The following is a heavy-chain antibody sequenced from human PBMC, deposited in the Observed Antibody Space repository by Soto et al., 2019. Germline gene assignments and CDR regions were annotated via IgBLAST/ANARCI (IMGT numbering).Heavy chain of an antibody. Sequence: VQLVESGGGVVQPGTSLRLSCVGSGFTFRSYVIHWVRQAPGKGLEWVALTSYDGSNNFYGDSVKGRFTISRHNSRNTVELQMDSLRVEDTALYYCARWGTTGGLDVWGQGTLVSVSS. V-gene: IGHV3-33*05. CDR2: TSYDGSNN. CDR3: ARWGTTGGLDV. D-gene: IGHD3-16*01. J-gene: IGHJ4*02. CDR1: GFTFRSYV.